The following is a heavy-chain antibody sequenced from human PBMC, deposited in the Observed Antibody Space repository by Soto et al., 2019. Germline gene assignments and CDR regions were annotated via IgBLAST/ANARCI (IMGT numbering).Heavy chain of an antibody. CDR1: GFTFRYYD. D-gene: IGHD3-10*01. Sequence: EIQLVESGGALAQPGGSLRLSCAAYGFTFRYYDMHWVRQAPGKGLECVSHITTSGDTVSYADSVKGRFTISRDNVRNALSLQMNSLRVEDTAVYFCARDVTRVRGVITTAFDYWGQGTLVTVSS. V-gene: IGHV3-48*01. J-gene: IGHJ4*02. CDR3: ARDVTRVRGVITTAFDY. CDR2: ITTSGDTV.